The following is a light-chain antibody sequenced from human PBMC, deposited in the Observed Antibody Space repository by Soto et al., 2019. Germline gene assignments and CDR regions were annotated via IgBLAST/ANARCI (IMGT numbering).Light chain of an antibody. CDR2: KAS. V-gene: IGKV1-5*03. Sequence: DIQMTQSPSTLSASVGDRVTITCRASQSISTWLAWYQQKPGKAPKLLIYKASNLESAVPSRFSGSGYGTEFTLTISSLQPDDFATYYCQQYNTYSSLTFGGGTKVDIK. CDR3: QQYNTYSSLT. CDR1: QSISTW. J-gene: IGKJ4*01.